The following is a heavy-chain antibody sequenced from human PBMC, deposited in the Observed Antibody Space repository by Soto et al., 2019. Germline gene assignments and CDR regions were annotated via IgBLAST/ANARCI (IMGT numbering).Heavy chain of an antibody. CDR1: GGSISSSSYY. CDR2: IYYSGST. CDR3: ARQSVPLRFLERDGAFDI. D-gene: IGHD3-3*01. J-gene: IGHJ3*02. Sequence: QLQLQESGPGLVKPSETLSLTCTVSGGSISSSSYYWGWIRQPPGKGLEWIGSIYYSGSTYYNPSLKSRVTISVDTSKNQFSLKLSSVTAADTAVYYCARQSVPLRFLERDGAFDIWGQGTTVTVSS. V-gene: IGHV4-39*01.